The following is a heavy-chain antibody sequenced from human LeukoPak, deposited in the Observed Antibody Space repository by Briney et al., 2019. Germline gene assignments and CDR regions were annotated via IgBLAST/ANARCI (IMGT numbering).Heavy chain of an antibody. D-gene: IGHD3-9*01. CDR1: GFTFSAYT. CDR2: ISSTSSII. J-gene: IGHJ3*02. V-gene: IGHV3-48*04. Sequence: GGSLRLSCAASGFTFSAYTMNWVRQAPGKGLEWVSYISSTSSIIDYADSVKGRFTISRDNAKNSLHLQVNSLRAEDTALYYCAKGYFDWLFVDAFDIWGQGTMVAVSS. CDR3: AKGYFDWLFVDAFDI.